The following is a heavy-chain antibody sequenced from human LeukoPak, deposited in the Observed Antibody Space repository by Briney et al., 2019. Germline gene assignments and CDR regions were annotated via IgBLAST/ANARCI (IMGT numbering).Heavy chain of an antibody. J-gene: IGHJ3*02. CDR1: GYTFTSYG. V-gene: IGHV1-18*01. CDR2: ISTYNGDT. CDR3: ARAWFDPEGAFDI. D-gene: IGHD3-10*01. Sequence: ASVKVSCKASGYTFTSYGISWVRQAPGQGLEWMGWISTYNGDTNYAQKFQGRVTMTTDTSTSTVYMELSSLRSEDTAVYYCARAWFDPEGAFDIWGQGTMVTVSS.